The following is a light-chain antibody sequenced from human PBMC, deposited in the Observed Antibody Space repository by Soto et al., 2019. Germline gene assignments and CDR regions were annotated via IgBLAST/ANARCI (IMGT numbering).Light chain of an antibody. J-gene: IGKJ4*02. CDR3: QQYDDWLRLT. CDR1: QSVNIY. CDR2: GES. V-gene: IGKV3D-15*01. Sequence: EIVMTQSPATLSVSPGERATLSCRASQSVNIYLAWYQQKPGQAPRLLIFGESSRATAIPARFSGSGSGTEFNLTISSRQSEDFAVYFCQQYDDWLRLTFGGGTKVEIK.